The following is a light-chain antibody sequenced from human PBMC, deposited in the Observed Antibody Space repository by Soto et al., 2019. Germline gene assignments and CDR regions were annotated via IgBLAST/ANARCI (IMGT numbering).Light chain of an antibody. CDR3: QHYGSSLPIT. CDR2: AAF. CDR1: QTISSTY. J-gene: IGKJ3*01. V-gene: IGKV3-20*01. Sequence: EIVLTQSPGTLSLSPGKRATLSCRASQTISSTYLAWYQQRPGQAPRLLIYAAFSRATGIPDRFSGRGSGTDFALTINRLEPEDFAVYYCQHYGSSLPITFGPGTKVDIK.